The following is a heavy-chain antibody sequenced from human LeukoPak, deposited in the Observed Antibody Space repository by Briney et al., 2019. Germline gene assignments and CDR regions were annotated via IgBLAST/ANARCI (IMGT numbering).Heavy chain of an antibody. CDR3: ARGGYYDSSGYWNWYFDL. V-gene: IGHV3-30-3*01. CDR1: GFTFSSYA. D-gene: IGHD3-22*01. Sequence: GGSLRLSCAASGFTFSSYAMHWVRQAPGKGLEWVAVISYDGSNKYYADSVKGRFTISRDNSKNTLYLQMNSLRAEDTAVYYCARGGYYDSSGYWNWYFDLWGRGTLVTVSS. J-gene: IGHJ2*01. CDR2: ISYDGSNK.